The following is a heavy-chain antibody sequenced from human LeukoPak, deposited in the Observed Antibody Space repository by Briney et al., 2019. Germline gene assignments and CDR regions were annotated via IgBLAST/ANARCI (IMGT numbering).Heavy chain of an antibody. J-gene: IGHJ5*02. CDR1: GYTFTSYD. CDR3: ARKDCSGGSCYSNWFDP. V-gene: IGHV1-8*03. Sequence: ASVKVSCKASGYTFTSYDINWVRQATGQGLEWMGWMNPNSGNTGYAQKFQGRVTITRNTSISTAYMELSSLRSEDTGVYYCARKDCSGGSCYSNWFDPWGQGTLVTVSS. D-gene: IGHD2-15*01. CDR2: MNPNSGNT.